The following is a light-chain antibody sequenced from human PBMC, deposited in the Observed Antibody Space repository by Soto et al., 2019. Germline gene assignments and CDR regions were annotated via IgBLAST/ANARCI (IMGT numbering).Light chain of an antibody. CDR1: QDISAY. V-gene: IGKV1-27*01. Sequence: DIQMTQSPSSLSASVGDRVTITCRASQDISAYLAWYQQRPGKVPTLLIYAASTLQLGVPSRFSGSGSGTDFTLTISGLQPEDVATYYCQKYDSAPRTFGQGTKVEIK. CDR3: QKYDSAPRT. J-gene: IGKJ1*01. CDR2: AAS.